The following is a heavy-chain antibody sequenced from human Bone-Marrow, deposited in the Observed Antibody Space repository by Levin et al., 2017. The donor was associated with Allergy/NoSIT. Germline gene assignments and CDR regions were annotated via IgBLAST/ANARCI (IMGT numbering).Heavy chain of an antibody. J-gene: IGHJ5*02. Sequence: SQTLSLTCTVSGGSISSYYWSWIRQPPGKGLEWIGYIYYSGSTNYNPSLKSRVTISVDTSKNQFSLKLSSVTAADTAVYYCARGTVTTSFDPWGQGTLVTVSS. V-gene: IGHV4-59*01. D-gene: IGHD4-17*01. CDR1: GGSISSYY. CDR2: IYYSGST. CDR3: ARGTVTTSFDP.